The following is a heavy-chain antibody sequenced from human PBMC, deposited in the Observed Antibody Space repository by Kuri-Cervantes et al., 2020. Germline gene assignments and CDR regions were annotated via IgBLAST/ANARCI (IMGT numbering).Heavy chain of an antibody. CDR3: ARDSVFDYYDSSGYFDY. CDR1: EFTFSNYY. J-gene: IGHJ4*02. Sequence: GGSLRLSCAASEFTFSNYYINWVRQAPGKGLEWVANIKHDNSAKFYVDSVKGRFTISRDNVDNSVYLQMNSLRAEDTAVYYCARDSVFDYYDSSGYFDYWGQGTLVTVSS. CDR2: IKHDNSAK. D-gene: IGHD3-22*01. V-gene: IGHV3-7*01.